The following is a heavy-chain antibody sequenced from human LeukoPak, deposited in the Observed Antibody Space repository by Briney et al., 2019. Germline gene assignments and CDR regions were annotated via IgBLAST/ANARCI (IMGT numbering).Heavy chain of an antibody. CDR3: ARSYGSSWYHY. CDR2: IYGDGSFT. Sequence: QPGGSLRLSCAASGFTFSNFWMHWVRQAPGKGLVWVALIYGDGSFTRYADSVKGRFTISRDNAKNTLYLQMNSLRAEDTAVYYCARSYGSSWYHYWGQGTLVTVSS. V-gene: IGHV3-74*01. CDR1: GFTFSNFW. J-gene: IGHJ4*02. D-gene: IGHD6-13*01.